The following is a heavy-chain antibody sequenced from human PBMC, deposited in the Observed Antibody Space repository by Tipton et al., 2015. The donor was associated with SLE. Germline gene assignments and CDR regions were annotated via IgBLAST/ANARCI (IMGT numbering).Heavy chain of an antibody. CDR2: IYYSGST. V-gene: IGHV4-59*12. J-gene: IGHJ4*02. D-gene: IGHD6-13*01. CDR3: ARLRYGSSRHGIDY. CDR1: GGSISSYY. Sequence: TLSLTCTVSGGSISSYYWSWIRQPPGKGLEWIGYIYYSGSTYYNPSLKSRVTISVDTSKNQFSLKLSSVTAADTAVYYCARLRYGSSRHGIDYWGQGTLVTVSS.